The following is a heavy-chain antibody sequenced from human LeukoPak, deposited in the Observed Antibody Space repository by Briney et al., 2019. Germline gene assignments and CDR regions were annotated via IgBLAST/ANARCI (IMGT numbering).Heavy chain of an antibody. Sequence: GGSLRLSCAASGFTFSNYGMNWVRQAPGKGLEWVSYITRSSTTIFYADSVKGRFTISRDNAKNSLYLQMNSLRDEDTAVYYCARSGDYYDTLTGLQHWGQGTLVTVSS. D-gene: IGHD3-9*01. J-gene: IGHJ1*01. CDR1: GFTFSNYG. V-gene: IGHV3-48*02. CDR2: ITRSSTTI. CDR3: ARSGDYYDTLTGLQH.